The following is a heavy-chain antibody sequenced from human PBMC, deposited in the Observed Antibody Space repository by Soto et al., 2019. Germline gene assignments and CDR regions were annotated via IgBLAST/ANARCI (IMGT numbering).Heavy chain of an antibody. D-gene: IGHD6-13*01. Sequence: QVQLVQSGAEVKKPGASVKVSCKASGYTFTSYVISWVRQAPGQGLEWMGWISAYNGNTTYAQKLQGRVTMTTDTXXSTAYMELRSLRSEDTAVYYCASYRELLVLYGMDGWGQGTTVTVSS. CDR2: ISAYNGNT. CDR3: ASYRELLVLYGMDG. V-gene: IGHV1-18*01. CDR1: GYTFTSYV. J-gene: IGHJ6*02.